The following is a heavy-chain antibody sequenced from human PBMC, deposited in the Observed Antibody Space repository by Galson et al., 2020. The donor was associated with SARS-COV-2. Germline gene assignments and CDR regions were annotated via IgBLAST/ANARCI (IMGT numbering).Heavy chain of an antibody. CDR3: AKLAGETRDY. CDR2: ISWNSGSI. D-gene: IGHD6-19*01. J-gene: IGHJ4*02. Sequence: GVSLRLSCAASGFTFDDYAMHWVRQAPGKGLEWVSGISWNSGSIGYADSVKGRFTISRDNAKNSLYLQMNSLRAEDTALYYCAKLAGETRDYWGQGTLVTVSS. CDR1: GFTFDDYA. V-gene: IGHV3-9*01.